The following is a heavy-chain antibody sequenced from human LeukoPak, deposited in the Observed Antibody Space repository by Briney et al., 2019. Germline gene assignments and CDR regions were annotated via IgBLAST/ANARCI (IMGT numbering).Heavy chain of an antibody. J-gene: IGHJ4*02. Sequence: GGSLRLSCAASGFTFSSYGMNWVRQSPGKGLEWVSSTSSSSSYIYYADSVKGRFTISRDNAKNSLYLQMNSLRAEDTAVYYCARDQAGATGDYWGQGTLVTVSS. D-gene: IGHD1-26*01. V-gene: IGHV3-21*01. CDR2: TSSSSSYI. CDR1: GFTFSSYG. CDR3: ARDQAGATGDY.